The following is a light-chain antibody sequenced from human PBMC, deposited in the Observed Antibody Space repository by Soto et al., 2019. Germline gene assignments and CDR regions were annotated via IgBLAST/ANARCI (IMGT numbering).Light chain of an antibody. CDR3: SSYTSRSTRV. V-gene: IGLV2-14*01. Sequence: QSVLTQPASVSGSPGQSITISCTGTSSDVGGYNYVSWYQQHPGKAPKLMIYEVSNRPSGVSNRFSGSKSGNTASLTISGLQDEDEADYYCSSYTSRSTRVFGTGTKVTVL. CDR1: SSDVGGYNY. CDR2: EVS. J-gene: IGLJ1*01.